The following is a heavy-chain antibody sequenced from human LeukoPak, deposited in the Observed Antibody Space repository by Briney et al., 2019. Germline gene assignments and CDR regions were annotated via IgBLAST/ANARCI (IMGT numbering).Heavy chain of an antibody. J-gene: IGHJ4*02. CDR2: ISGSGGST. Sequence: GGSLRLSCAASGFTFSSYAMSWVRQAPVKVLEWVSAISGSGGSTYYADSVKGRFTISRDNSKNTLYLQMNSLRAEDTAVYYCAKDYASSHIAAAGIGYWGQGTLVTVSS. CDR1: GFTFSSYA. D-gene: IGHD6-13*01. V-gene: IGHV3-23*01. CDR3: AKDYASSHIAAAGIGY.